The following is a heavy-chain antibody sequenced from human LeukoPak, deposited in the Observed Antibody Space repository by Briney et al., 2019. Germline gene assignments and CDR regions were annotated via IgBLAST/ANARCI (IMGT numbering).Heavy chain of an antibody. J-gene: IGHJ5*02. V-gene: IGHV1-69*05. CDR1: GGTFSSYA. CDR3: ARDCQDYGSGSKWFDP. CDR2: IIPIFGTA. D-gene: IGHD3-10*01. Sequence: VASVKVSCKASGGTFSSYAISWVRQAPGQGLEWMGGIIPIFGTANYAQKFQGRVTITTDESTSTAYMELSSLGSEDTAVYYCARDCQDYGSGSKWFDPWGQGTLVTVSS.